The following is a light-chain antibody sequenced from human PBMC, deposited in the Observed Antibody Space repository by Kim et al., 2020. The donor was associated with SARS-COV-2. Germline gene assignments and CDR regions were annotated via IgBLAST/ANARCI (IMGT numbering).Light chain of an antibody. V-gene: IGLV2-14*01. CDR1: SSDVGSYNY. Sequence: QSVLTQPASVSGSPGQSITISCTGTSSDVGSYNYVSWYQQYPGKAPKYMIYDVSKRPSGVSSRFSGFKSGNTASLTISGLQPEDEADYYCSLYLGSSTWVFGGGTKVTVL. CDR2: DVS. J-gene: IGLJ3*02. CDR3: SLYLGSSTWV.